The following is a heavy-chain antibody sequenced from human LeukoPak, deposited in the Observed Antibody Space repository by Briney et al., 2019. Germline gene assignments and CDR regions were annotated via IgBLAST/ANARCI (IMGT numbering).Heavy chain of an antibody. J-gene: IGHJ4*02. CDR2: INPSGGST. Sequence: GASVKVSCKASGYTFTSYYMHWVRQAPGQGLEWMGIINPSGGSTSYAQKFQGRVTMTRDMSTSTVYMELSSLRSEDTAVYYCARDPYCSGGSCYTSEGGYWGQGTLVTVSS. V-gene: IGHV1-46*01. D-gene: IGHD2-15*01. CDR1: GYTFTSYY. CDR3: ARDPYCSGGSCYTSEGGY.